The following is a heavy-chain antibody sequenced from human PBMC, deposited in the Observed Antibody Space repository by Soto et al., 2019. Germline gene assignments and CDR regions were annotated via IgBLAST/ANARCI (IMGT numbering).Heavy chain of an antibody. D-gene: IGHD6-19*01. J-gene: IGHJ6*02. CDR2: ISGSAGNT. CDR1: GFPIANYA. CDR3: DFSTIAVESYYYDLDV. Sequence: GGSLRLSCAASGFPIANYAMNWVRQAPGKGLEWVSSISGSAGNTYYADSVKGRFTVSRDNSRSTLYLQMNSLRGEDTAVYYCDFSTIAVESYYYDLDVWGPGTTATVSS. V-gene: IGHV3-23*01.